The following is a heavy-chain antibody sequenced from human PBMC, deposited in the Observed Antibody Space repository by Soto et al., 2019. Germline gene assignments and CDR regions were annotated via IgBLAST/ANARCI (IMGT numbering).Heavy chain of an antibody. D-gene: IGHD3-3*01. CDR2: LYWDDDK. CDR3: AHRVLRTVFRLVITPAIYFDF. V-gene: IGHV2-5*02. J-gene: IGHJ4*02. Sequence: QITLNESGPSVVRPTEPLTLICRFSGFSLTTSGVGVGWIRQSPGKAPERLVHLYWDDDKRYSASLKSRLTITKATSKNQVVLTVSDLDPTDTATYYCAHRVLRTVFRLVITPAIYFDFWGQGTPVAVSS. CDR1: GFSLTTSGVG.